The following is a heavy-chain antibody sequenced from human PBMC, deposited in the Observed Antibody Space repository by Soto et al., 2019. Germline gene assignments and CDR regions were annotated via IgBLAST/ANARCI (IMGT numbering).Heavy chain of an antibody. D-gene: IGHD3-22*01. CDR2: IYYSGTT. Sequence: SETLSLTCTVSGGSINTGDYYWTWIRQPRGKGLEWIGYIYYSGTTYYNPSLKSRVSLSLDTSKNHFSLRLTSVTAADTAVYYCARTNSGYDAFDIWGQGTMVTVSS. CDR3: ARTNSGYDAFDI. J-gene: IGHJ3*02. CDR1: GGSINTGDYY. V-gene: IGHV4-30-4*01.